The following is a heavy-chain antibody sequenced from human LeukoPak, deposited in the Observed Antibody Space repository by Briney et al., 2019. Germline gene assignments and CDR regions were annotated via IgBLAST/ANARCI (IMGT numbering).Heavy chain of an antibody. J-gene: IGHJ2*01. D-gene: IGHD4-23*01. Sequence: GGSLRLSCAASGFTFSSYAMSWVRQSPGKGLEWVTAIRGSGGSTYYADSVKGRFTISRDNSKNTLYLQMNSLRTEDTAVYYCAKDHPRATVVTPVWYFDLWGRGTLVTVSS. CDR3: AKDHPRATVVTPVWYFDL. CDR1: GFTFSSYA. V-gene: IGHV3-23*01. CDR2: IRGSGGST.